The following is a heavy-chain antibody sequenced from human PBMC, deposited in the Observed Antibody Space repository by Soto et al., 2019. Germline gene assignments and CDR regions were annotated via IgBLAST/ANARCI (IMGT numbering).Heavy chain of an antibody. J-gene: IGHJ4*02. V-gene: IGHV3-30-3*01. Sequence: QVQLVESGGGVVQPGRSLRLSCAASGFTFSSYAMHWVRQAPGKGLEWVAVISYDGSNKYYADSVKGRFTISRDNSKNTLYLQMNSLSAEDTAVYYCARGATNFDYWGQGTLVTVSS. CDR2: ISYDGSNK. CDR1: GFTFSSYA. CDR3: ARGATNFDY.